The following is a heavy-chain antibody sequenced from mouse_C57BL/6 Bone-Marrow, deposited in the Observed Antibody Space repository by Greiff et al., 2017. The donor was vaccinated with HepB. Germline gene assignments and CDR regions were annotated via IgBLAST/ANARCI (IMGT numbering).Heavy chain of an antibody. CDR2: INPNYGTT. CDR3: AREEGRIPPYAMDY. V-gene: IGHV1-39*01. D-gene: IGHD3-3*01. CDR1: GYSFTDYN. J-gene: IGHJ4*01. Sequence: EVQLQQSVPELVKPGASVKISCKASGYSFTDYNMNWVKQSNGKSLEWIGVINPNYGTTSYNQKFKGKATLTVDQSSSTAYMQLNSLTSEDSAVYYCAREEGRIPPYAMDYWGQGTSVTVSS.